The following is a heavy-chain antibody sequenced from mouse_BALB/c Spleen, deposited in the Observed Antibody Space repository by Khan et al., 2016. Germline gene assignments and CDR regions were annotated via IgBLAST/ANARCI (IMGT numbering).Heavy chain of an antibody. CDR3: GRTGTYFDY. D-gene: IGHD4-1*01. V-gene: IGHV1S29*02. J-gene: IGHJ2*01. CDR2: IYPYNGGT. Sequence: EVQLQESGPEVVKPGASVKISCKASGYTFTDYNMHWVKQSHGKSLEWIGYIYPYNGGTGYNQKFKTKATLTVDNSSSTAYMELRSLTSEDSAVYYYGRTGTYFDYWGQGTTLTVSS. CDR1: GYTFTDYN.